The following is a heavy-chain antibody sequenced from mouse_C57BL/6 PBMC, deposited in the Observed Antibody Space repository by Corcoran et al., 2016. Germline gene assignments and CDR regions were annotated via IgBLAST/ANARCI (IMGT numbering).Heavy chain of an antibody. CDR3: ARFGDGYFYY. CDR1: GYTFTTYG. CDR2: INTYSGVP. Sequence: QIQLVQSGPEQKKPGETVKISSKASGYTFTTYGMSWVKQAPGKGLQWMGWINTYSGVPTYADDFKGRFAFSLDTSASTAYLQINNLKNEDTATYFCARFGDGYFYYWGQGTTLTVSS. J-gene: IGHJ2*01. V-gene: IGHV9-3*01. D-gene: IGHD2-3*01.